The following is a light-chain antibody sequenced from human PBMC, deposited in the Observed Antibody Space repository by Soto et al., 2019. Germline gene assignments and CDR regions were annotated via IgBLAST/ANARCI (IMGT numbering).Light chain of an antibody. CDR3: QQYDASLIT. V-gene: IGKV3-20*01. J-gene: IGKJ5*01. CDR1: QSVSSSY. CDR2: GTS. Sequence: EIVLTQSPGTLSLSPGERATLSCRAGQSVSSSYLAWYQQKPGQAPRLLIYGTSSRATGIPDRFSGSGSGTDFTLTISRLEPEDFAVYYCQQYDASLITFGQGTRLEIK.